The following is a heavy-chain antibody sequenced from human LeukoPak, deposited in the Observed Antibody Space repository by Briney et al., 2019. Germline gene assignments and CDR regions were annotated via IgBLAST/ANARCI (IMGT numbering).Heavy chain of an antibody. V-gene: IGHV3-21*01. CDR1: GFTFSSYS. Sequence: PGGSLRLSCAASGFTFSSYSMNWVRQAPGKGLEWVSSISSSSSYIYYADSVKGRFTISRDNAKNSLYLQMNSLRAEDTAVYYFARDHDYGDYVDAFDIWGQGTMVTVSS. J-gene: IGHJ3*02. CDR3: ARDHDYGDYVDAFDI. CDR2: ISSSSSYI. D-gene: IGHD4-17*01.